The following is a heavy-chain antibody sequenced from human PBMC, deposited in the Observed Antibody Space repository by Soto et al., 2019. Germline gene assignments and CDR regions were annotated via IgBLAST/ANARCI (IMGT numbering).Heavy chain of an antibody. CDR3: AREGWPLLQTGMDV. D-gene: IGHD2-15*01. V-gene: IGHV3-48*02. CDR1: GFTFSSYS. CDR2: VSSSSSYI. J-gene: IGHJ6*02. Sequence: WGSLRLSCAASGFTFSSYSMNWVRQAPGKGLEWVSYVSSSSSYINYADSVKGRFIISRDNAKNSLYLQMHSLRDEDTAVYYCAREGWPLLQTGMDVWGQGTTVTVS.